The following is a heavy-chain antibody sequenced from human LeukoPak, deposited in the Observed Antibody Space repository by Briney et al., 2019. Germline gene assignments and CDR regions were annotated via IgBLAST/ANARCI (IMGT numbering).Heavy chain of an antibody. CDR2: MNPNSGNT. CDR1: GGTFSSYA. D-gene: IGHD3-3*01. CDR3: ARYPSYYDFWSGSPVDAFDI. Sequence: ASVKVSCKASGGTFSSYAISWVRQAPGQGLEWMGWMNPNSGNTGYAQKFQGRVTITRNTSISTAYMELSSLRSEDTAVYYCARYPSYYDFWSGSPVDAFDIWGQGTMVTVSS. V-gene: IGHV1-8*03. J-gene: IGHJ3*02.